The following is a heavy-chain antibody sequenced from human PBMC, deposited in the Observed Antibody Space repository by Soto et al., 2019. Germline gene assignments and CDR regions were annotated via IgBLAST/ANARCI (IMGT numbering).Heavy chain of an antibody. V-gene: IGHV4-30-4*01. CDR2: IYYSGST. J-gene: IGHJ6*03. Sequence: SETLSLTCTVSGGSISSGDYYWSWIRQPPGKGLEWIGYIYYSGSTYYNPSLKSRVTISVDTSKNQFSLKLSSVTAADTAVYYCARDRDYYYMDVWGKGTTVTVSS. CDR1: GGSISSGDYY. CDR3: ARDRDYYYMDV.